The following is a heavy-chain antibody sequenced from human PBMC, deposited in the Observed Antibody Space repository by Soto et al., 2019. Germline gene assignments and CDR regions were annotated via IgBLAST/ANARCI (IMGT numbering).Heavy chain of an antibody. CDR1: GGSISTNGYY. V-gene: IGHV4-39*01. D-gene: IGHD5-18*01. CDR2: IYYSGSA. CDR3: ARFRGYNYGPVDY. Sequence: PSETLSLTCSVSGGSISTNGYYWGWIRQPPGKGLEWIGSIYYSGSAYYNPSVKSRLTISVDTSKNQLSLKLSSVTAADTAVYFCARFRGYNYGPVDYWGQGALVTVS. J-gene: IGHJ4*02.